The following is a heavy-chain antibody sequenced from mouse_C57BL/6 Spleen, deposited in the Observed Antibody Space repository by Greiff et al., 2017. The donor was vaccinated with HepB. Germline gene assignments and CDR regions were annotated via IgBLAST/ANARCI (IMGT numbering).Heavy chain of an antibody. CDR1: GYAFSSSW. CDR2: IYPGDGDT. V-gene: IGHV1-82*01. Sequence: VNLVESGPELVKPGASVKISCKASGYAFSSSWMNWVKQRPGKGLEWIGRIYPGDGDTNYNGKFKGKATLTADKSSSTAYMQLSSLTSEDSAVYFCARLGTTVVATEAMDYWGQGTSVTVSS. CDR3: ARLGTTVVATEAMDY. J-gene: IGHJ4*01. D-gene: IGHD1-1*01.